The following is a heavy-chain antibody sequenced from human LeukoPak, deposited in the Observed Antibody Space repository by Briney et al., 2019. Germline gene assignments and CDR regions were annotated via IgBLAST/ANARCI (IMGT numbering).Heavy chain of an antibody. CDR1: GGSISSSSYY. V-gene: IGHV4-39*01. CDR2: IYYSGST. CDR3: ARHVSYYGSGSYYKSY. J-gene: IGHJ4*02. Sequence: PSETLSLTCTVSGGSISSSSYYWGWIRQPPGMGLEWIGSIYYSGSTYYNPSLKSRVTISVVTSKNQFSLKLSSVTAADTAVYYCARHVSYYGSGSYYKSYWGQGTLVTVSS. D-gene: IGHD3-10*01.